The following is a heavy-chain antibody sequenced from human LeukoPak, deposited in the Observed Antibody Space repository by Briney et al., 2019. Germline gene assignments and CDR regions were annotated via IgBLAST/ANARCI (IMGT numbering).Heavy chain of an antibody. J-gene: IGHJ6*02. CDR2: ISGSGGST. V-gene: IGHV3-23*01. D-gene: IGHD5-12*01. CDR1: GFTFSSYA. Sequence: PGGSLRLSCAASGFTFSSYAMSWVRQAPGKGLEWVSAISGSGGSTYYADSVKGRFTISRDNSKNTLYLQMNSLRAEDTAVYYCASHTVALDYYYYGMDVWGQGTTVTVSS. CDR3: ASHTVALDYYYYGMDV.